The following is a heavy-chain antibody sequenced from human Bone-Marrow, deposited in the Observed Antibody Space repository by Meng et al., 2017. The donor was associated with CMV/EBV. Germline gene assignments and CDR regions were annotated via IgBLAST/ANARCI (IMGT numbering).Heavy chain of an antibody. Sequence: WIVSGGSISGSSYYWGWIRQPPGKGLEWIGSIYYSGSTYYNPSLESRVTISVDTSKNQFSLKLTSVTAADTAVYYCARDPTYSNWFDPWGQGTLVTVSS. D-gene: IGHD4-11*01. J-gene: IGHJ5*02. CDR1: GGSISGSSYY. CDR3: ARDPTYSNWFDP. V-gene: IGHV4-39*07. CDR2: IYYSGST.